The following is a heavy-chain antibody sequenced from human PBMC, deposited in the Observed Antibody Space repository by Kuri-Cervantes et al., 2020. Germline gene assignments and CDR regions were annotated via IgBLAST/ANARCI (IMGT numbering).Heavy chain of an antibody. CDR1: GGSFSGYY. Sequence: SETLSLTCAVYGGSFSGYYWSWIRQPPGKGLEWIGEINHSGSTNYNPSLKSRVTISVDTSKNQFSLKLSSVTAADTAVYYCARVHETYDILTGYPSDYPDYYYYYMDVWGKGTTVTVS. J-gene: IGHJ6*03. D-gene: IGHD3-9*01. CDR3: ARVHETYDILTGYPSDYPDYYYYYMDV. CDR2: INHSGST. V-gene: IGHV4-34*01.